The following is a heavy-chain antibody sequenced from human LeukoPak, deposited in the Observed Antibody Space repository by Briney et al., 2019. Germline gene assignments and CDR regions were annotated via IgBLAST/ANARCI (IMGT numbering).Heavy chain of an antibody. Sequence: SETLSLTCTVSGGSISSYYWSWIRQPPGKGLEWIGYIYYSGSTNYNPSLKSRVTISVDTSKNQFSLKLSSVTAADTAVYFCARDIVAARDNWFDPWGQGTLVTVSS. J-gene: IGHJ5*02. CDR3: ARDIVAARDNWFDP. D-gene: IGHD6-13*01. V-gene: IGHV4-59*01. CDR2: IYYSGST. CDR1: GGSISSYY.